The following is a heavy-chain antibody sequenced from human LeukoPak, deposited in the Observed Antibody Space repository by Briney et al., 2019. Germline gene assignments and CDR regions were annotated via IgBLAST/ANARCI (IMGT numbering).Heavy chain of an antibody. D-gene: IGHD3-22*01. CDR3: ARSVYYYDDFDY. CDR1: GGSISSGGYY. Sequence: PSQTLSLTCAVSGGSISSGGYYWSWIRQPPGKGLEWIGYVYYSGSTNYNPSLKSRVTISVDTSKNQFSLNLTSVTAADTAVYYCARSVYYYDDFDYWGQGTLVTVSS. CDR2: VYYSGST. V-gene: IGHV4-61*08. J-gene: IGHJ4*02.